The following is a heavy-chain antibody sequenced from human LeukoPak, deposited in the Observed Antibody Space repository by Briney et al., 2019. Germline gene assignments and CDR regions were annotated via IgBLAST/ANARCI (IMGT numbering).Heavy chain of an antibody. CDR3: ARDLSDDGY. Sequence: PGGSLRLSCAASGFTFSSYAMSWVRQAPGKGLEWVSSISSSSSYIYYADSVKGRFTISRDNAKNSLYLQMNSLRAEDTAVYYCARDLSDDGYWGQGTLVTVSS. CDR1: GFTFSSYA. J-gene: IGHJ4*02. CDR2: ISSSSSYI. V-gene: IGHV3-21*01. D-gene: IGHD2/OR15-2a*01.